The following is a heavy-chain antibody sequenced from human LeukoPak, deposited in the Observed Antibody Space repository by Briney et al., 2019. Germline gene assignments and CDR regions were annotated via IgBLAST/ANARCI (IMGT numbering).Heavy chain of an antibody. CDR2: IYSGGGT. Sequence: PGGSLRLSCAASGFTVCSNYMSWVRQAPGKRLEWVSVIYSGGGTYYADSVKGRFTVSRDNSKNTLYLQMNSLRVDDTAMYYCARNQDYGGFDFWGQGTLVTVSS. CDR3: ARNQDYGGFDF. D-gene: IGHD4-23*01. CDR1: GFTVCSNY. V-gene: IGHV3-66*01. J-gene: IGHJ4*02.